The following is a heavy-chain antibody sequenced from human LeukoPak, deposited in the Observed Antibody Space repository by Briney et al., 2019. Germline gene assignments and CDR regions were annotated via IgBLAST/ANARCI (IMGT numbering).Heavy chain of an antibody. CDR1: GGSFSGYY. D-gene: IGHD1-14*01. CDR3: ARHPTLTSGGNFDY. CDR2: LYNTETT. J-gene: IGHJ4*02. V-gene: IGHV4-34*01. Sequence: PSETLSLTCAVYGGSFSGYYWSWIRQPPGEGLEWIGSLYNTETTYYNPSLQSRVTISVDTSKNQLSLKLSSVTAADTAVYYCARHPTLTSGGNFDYWGQGTLVTVSS.